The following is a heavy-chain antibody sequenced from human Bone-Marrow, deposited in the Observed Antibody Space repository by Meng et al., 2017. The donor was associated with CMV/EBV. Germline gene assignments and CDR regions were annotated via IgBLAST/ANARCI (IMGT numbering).Heavy chain of an antibody. CDR2: ISAYSGDT. V-gene: IGHV1-18*01. D-gene: IGHD1-1*01. Sequence: ASVKVSCKASGYSFTDYGISWVRQAPGQGLEWVGWISAYSGDTNSAQRLQGRVTVTTDTSTDTAYMELRSLTSDDTAIYYCARAPKQLLYGYYFDYWGQGTRVTVSS. J-gene: IGHJ4*02. CDR3: ARAPKQLLYGYYFDY. CDR1: GYSFTDYG.